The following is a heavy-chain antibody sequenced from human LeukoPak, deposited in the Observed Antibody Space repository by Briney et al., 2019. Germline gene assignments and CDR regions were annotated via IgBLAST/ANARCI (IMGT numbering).Heavy chain of an antibody. Sequence: SETLTLTCAVYIESFSGYYWNWIRQTPGKGLEWIGEISDSGTTNINPSLRRRVSLSVDTSINQFSLDMRSMTAADTGVYYCARGQGVTLIKVGKNWFDPWSQGTPVIVSP. V-gene: IGHV4-34*01. J-gene: IGHJ5*02. CDR3: ARGQGVTLIKVGKNWFDP. D-gene: IGHD3-22*01. CDR2: ISDSGTT. CDR1: IESFSGYY.